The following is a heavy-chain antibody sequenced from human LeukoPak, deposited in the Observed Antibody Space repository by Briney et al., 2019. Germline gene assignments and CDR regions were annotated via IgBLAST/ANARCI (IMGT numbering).Heavy chain of an antibody. Sequence: SETLSLTCAVYGGSFSGYYWSWIRQPPGKGLEWIGEIIHSGSTNYSPSLKSRVTISVDTSKNQFSLKLSSVTAADTAVYYCARGRKRYSSSWRPPAYFDYWGQGTLVTVSS. V-gene: IGHV4-34*01. J-gene: IGHJ4*02. CDR3: ARGRKRYSSSWRPPAYFDY. D-gene: IGHD6-13*01. CDR2: IIHSGST. CDR1: GGSFSGYY.